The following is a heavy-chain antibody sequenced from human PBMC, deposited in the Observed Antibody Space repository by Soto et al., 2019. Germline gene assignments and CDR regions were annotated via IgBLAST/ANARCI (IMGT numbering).Heavy chain of an antibody. CDR3: IGPITIYWGVFLY. V-gene: IGHV3-15*07. Sequence: EVQLVESGGGLVKPGGSLRLSCAASGFTFTAAWMNWVRQAPGKGLEWVGRIKSKKDDGTTAYAAPVKGRFTISRDDGTNMVSLEMNSLKTEDTAFYYCIGPITIYWGVFLYWGQGTLVTGSS. CDR1: GFTFTAAW. J-gene: IGHJ4*02. D-gene: IGHD3-16*01. CDR2: IKSKKDDGTT.